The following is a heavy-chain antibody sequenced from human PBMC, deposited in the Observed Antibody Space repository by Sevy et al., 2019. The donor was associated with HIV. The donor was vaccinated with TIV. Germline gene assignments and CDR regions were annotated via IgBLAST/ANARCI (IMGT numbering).Heavy chain of an antibody. CDR3: ATVSGNSEWGYYFDS. CDR1: GGSLSSGAYS. J-gene: IGHJ4*02. D-gene: IGHD2-15*01. V-gene: IGHV4-30-2*01. Sequence: SETLSLTCAVSGGSLSSGAYSWSWIRQRPGKGLEWNACLYHSGSTYYNPSLKSRVTISVDRSKNQFSLKLSSVTAADTAVYYCATVSGNSEWGYYFDSWGQGTLVTVSS. CDR2: LYHSGST.